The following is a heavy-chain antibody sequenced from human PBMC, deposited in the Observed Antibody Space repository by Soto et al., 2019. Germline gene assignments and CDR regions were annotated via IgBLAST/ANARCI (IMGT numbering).Heavy chain of an antibody. J-gene: IGHJ6*02. CDR3: ASDLVGASDSYGLDV. D-gene: IGHD1-26*01. CDR2: IWHDGNNK. Sequence: VGSLRLSGAASGFTFSNYGMHWVRQAPGKGLEWVAIIWHDGNNKYYADSVRGRFIISGDNSKNRLYLQMNSLRAEDTAVYYCASDLVGASDSYGLDVWGQGTPVTVSS. V-gene: IGHV3-33*01. CDR1: GFTFSNYG.